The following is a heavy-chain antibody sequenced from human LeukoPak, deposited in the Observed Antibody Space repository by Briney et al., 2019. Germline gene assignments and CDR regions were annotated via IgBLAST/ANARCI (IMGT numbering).Heavy chain of an antibody. Sequence: SETLSLTCAVYGGSFSGYYRSWIRQPPGKGLEWIGEINHSGSTNYNPSLKSRVTISVDTSKNQFSLKLSSVTAADTAVHYCARGRPWFDPWGQGTLVTVSS. V-gene: IGHV4-34*01. CDR1: GGSFSGYY. J-gene: IGHJ5*02. CDR2: INHSGST. CDR3: ARGRPWFDP.